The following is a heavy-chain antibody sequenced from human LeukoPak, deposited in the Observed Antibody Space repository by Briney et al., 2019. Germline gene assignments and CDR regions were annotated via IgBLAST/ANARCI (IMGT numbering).Heavy chain of an antibody. V-gene: IGHV1-2*02. J-gene: IGHJ5*02. CDR2: INPNSGGT. Sequence: GASVKVCCKASGYTFTGYYMHWVRQAPGQGLEWMGWINPNSGGTDYTQKFQGRVTMTRDTSVSTVYVELSRLTSDDTAVYYCARSGSYWSWGQGTLVTVSS. CDR3: ARSGSYWS. CDR1: GYTFTGYY. D-gene: IGHD1-26*01.